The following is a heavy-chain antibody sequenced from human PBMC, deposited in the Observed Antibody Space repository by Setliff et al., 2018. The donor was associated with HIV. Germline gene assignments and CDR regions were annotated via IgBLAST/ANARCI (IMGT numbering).Heavy chain of an antibody. J-gene: IGHJ3*02. CDR3: AGPQYHQSSDAFDI. V-gene: IGHV5-51*01. CDR2: IYGDGSDP. Sequence: GESLKISCKGFGYKFTDYWVGWVRQMPGEGLEWMGVIYGDGSDPRYSPSFQGQVTISVDKSINTAYLRWTSLKASDTALYYCAGPQYHQSSDAFDIWGQGTMVTVSS. CDR1: GYKFTDYW.